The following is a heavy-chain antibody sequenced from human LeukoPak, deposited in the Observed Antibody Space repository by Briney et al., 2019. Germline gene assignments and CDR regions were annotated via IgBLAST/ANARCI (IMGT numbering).Heavy chain of an antibody. J-gene: IGHJ4*02. CDR1: GFTFSSYA. D-gene: IGHD2-15*01. CDR2: ISGSGGST. Sequence: GGSLRLSCAASGFTFSSYAMSWVRQAPGKGLEWVSAISGSGGSTYYADSVKGRFTISRDNSKNSLYLQMNSLRTEDTALYCAKEAVVSATLDYWGQGTLVTVSS. CDR3: AKEAVVSATLDY. V-gene: IGHV3-23*01.